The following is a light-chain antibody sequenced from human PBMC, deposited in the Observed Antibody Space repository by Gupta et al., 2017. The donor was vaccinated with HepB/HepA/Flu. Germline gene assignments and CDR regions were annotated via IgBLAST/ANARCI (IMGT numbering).Light chain of an antibody. J-gene: IGKJ1*01. V-gene: IGKV1-39*01. CDR3: QQNRSIPWT. CDR2: SVS. CDR1: QTVYKY. Sequence: DNEPTQFLPSLTASVGDTVTITCQASQTVYKYLHWYQQKPGKAPKVLITSVSNLESGVPSRFSGSGSGTDFSLTISSLQPEDFATYSCQQNRSIPWTCGRGTNVEMK.